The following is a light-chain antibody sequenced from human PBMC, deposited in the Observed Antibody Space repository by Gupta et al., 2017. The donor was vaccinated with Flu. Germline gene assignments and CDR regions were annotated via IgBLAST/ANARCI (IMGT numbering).Light chain of an antibody. V-gene: IGKV3-20*01. Sequence: DIVLTQSPGTLSLSPGERATLSCRASQSVSSSYLAWYQQKPGQAPKLLIYGASSRATGIPDRFSGSGSGTDFTLTISSLQPEDVAVYYCQQYDSTPYTFGQGTKLEIK. J-gene: IGKJ2*01. CDR1: QSVSSSY. CDR2: GAS. CDR3: QQYDSTPYT.